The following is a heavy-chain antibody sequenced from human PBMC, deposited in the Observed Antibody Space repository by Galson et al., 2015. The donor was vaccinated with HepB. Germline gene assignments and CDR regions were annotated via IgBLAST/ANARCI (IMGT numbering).Heavy chain of an antibody. CDR3: AKDHYGDYEYNWFDP. CDR1: GFTFSSYG. J-gene: IGHJ5*02. D-gene: IGHD4-17*01. V-gene: IGHV3-30*18. Sequence: SLRLSCAASGFTFSSYGMHWVRQAPGKGLEWVAVISYDGSNKYCADSVKGRFTISRDNSKNTLYLQMNSLRAEDTAVYYCAKDHYGDYEYNWFDPWGQGTLVTVSS. CDR2: ISYDGSNK.